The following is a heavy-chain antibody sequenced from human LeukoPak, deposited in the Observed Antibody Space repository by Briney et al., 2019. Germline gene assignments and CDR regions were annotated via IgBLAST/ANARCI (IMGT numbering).Heavy chain of an antibody. CDR1: GYSFSGSD. V-gene: IGHV3-30*18. CDR2: TSHDGGST. Sequence: GGSLRLSCAASGYSFSGSDIHWVRQAPSKGLEWVAFTSHDGGSTYYADFVEGRFTISRDIYKSTVYLQMNSLRAEDTAVYYCAKATGGWPRYFDYWGQGTLVTVSS. D-gene: IGHD6-19*01. J-gene: IGHJ4*02. CDR3: AKATGGWPRYFDY.